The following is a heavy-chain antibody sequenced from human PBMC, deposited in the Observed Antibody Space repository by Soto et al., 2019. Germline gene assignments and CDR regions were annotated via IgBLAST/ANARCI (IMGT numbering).Heavy chain of an antibody. CDR3: ERSPVAYGDYPYYFDY. CDR1: GYTFTSYG. D-gene: IGHD4-17*01. J-gene: IGHJ4*02. V-gene: IGHV1-18*01. CDR2: ISAYNGKT. Sequence: ASAKVSCNASGYTFTSYGIGWLRHAPGQGLEWMGWISAYNGKTNYEKKIQGRVTMTKDTSTSTEYMELRRMRSDDTEVYYCERSPVAYGDYPYYFDYWGQGTLVTVSS.